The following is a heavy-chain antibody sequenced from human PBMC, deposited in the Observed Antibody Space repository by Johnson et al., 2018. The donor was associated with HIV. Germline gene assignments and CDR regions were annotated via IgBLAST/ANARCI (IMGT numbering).Heavy chain of an antibody. CDR3: EKVTPYSSSSSAFDI. CDR1: GFTFDDYG. V-gene: IGHV3-20*04. J-gene: IGHJ3*02. CDR2: INWNGGSR. Sequence: VQLVESGGGVVQPGRSLRLSCAASGFTFDDYGMSWVRQAPGKGLEWVSGINWNGGSRGYGDSVRGRFTISRDNAKNSLYLQMNSLRAEVTALYYCEKVTPYSSSSSAFDIWGQGTMVTVSS. D-gene: IGHD6-6*01.